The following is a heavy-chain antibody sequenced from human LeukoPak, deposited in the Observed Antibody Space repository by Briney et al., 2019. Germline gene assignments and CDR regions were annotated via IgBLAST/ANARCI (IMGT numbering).Heavy chain of an antibody. CDR2: ISAYNGNT. V-gene: IGHV1-18*01. CDR1: GYTFTSYA. J-gene: IGHJ4*02. Sequence: ASVKVSCKASGYTFTSYAISWVRQAPGHGLEWMGWISAYNGNTNYAQKLQGRVTMTTDTSTSTSYMELRSLRSDDTAVYYCARVLTTMVRGVDYWGQGTLVTVSS. CDR3: ARVLTTMVRGVDY. D-gene: IGHD3-10*01.